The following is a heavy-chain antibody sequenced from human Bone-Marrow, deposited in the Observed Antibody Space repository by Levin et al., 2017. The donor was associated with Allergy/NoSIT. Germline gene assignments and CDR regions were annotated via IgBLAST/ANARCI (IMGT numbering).Heavy chain of an antibody. CDR3: ARQDTMMAPDI. J-gene: IGHJ3*02. Sequence: PGGSLRLSCEASGFTFNIFGMHWVRQAPGKGLEWVAVIWYDGTYKYYADSVKGRFTISRDNSKNTLFLQMNSLRPEDTAVYYCARQDTMMAPDIWGQGTMVTVSS. CDR2: IWYDGTYK. V-gene: IGHV3-33*01. D-gene: IGHD5-24*01. CDR1: GFTFNIFG.